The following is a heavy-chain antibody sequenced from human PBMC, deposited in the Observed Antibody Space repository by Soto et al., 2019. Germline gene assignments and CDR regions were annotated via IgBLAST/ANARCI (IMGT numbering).Heavy chain of an antibody. D-gene: IGHD2-2*02. J-gene: IGHJ6*02. V-gene: IGHV1-69*06. CDR3: ARGRRYCSSTSCYRKAEYGMDV. Sequence: SXKVSFKASGGTXTSYASGLVRQAPGQGLEWVGGIIPIFGTANYAQKFQGRVKITAEKSTSTAYMELSSLRSEDTAVYYCARGRRYCSSTSCYRKAEYGMDVWGQGTTGTVSS. CDR2: IIPIFGTA. CDR1: GGTXTSYA.